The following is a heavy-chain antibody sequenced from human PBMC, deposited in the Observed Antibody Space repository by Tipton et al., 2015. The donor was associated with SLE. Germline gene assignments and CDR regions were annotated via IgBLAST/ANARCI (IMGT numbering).Heavy chain of an antibody. CDR3: ARDKAAAGY. D-gene: IGHD6-13*01. CDR2: ISSSSTYT. Sequence: SLRLSCAASGFTFSSYWMSWVRQAPGKGLEWVSYISSSSTYTNYADSVKGRFTISRDNAKNSLYLQMNSLRAEDTAVYYCARDKAAAGYWGQGTLVTVSS. V-gene: IGHV3-11*05. CDR1: GFTFSSYW. J-gene: IGHJ4*02.